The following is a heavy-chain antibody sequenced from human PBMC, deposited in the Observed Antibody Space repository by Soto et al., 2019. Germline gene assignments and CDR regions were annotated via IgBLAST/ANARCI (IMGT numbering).Heavy chain of an antibody. CDR1: GGSISSSSYY. Sequence: QLQLQESGPGLVKPSETLSLTCTVSGGSISSSSYYWGWIRQPPGKGMEWIGSIYYSGSTYYNPSLMRRVTISVDTSKTQFSLNLSSVTAADTAVYYCASRGYFAISAFDIWGQGTMVTVSS. CDR3: ASRGYFAISAFDI. V-gene: IGHV4-39*01. CDR2: IYYSGST. D-gene: IGHD2-2*02. J-gene: IGHJ3*02.